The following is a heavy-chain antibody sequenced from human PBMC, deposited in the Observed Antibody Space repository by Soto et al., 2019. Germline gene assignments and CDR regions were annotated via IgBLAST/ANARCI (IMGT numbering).Heavy chain of an antibody. J-gene: IGHJ4*02. CDR3: AKFNCGGDCYPLLDY. V-gene: IGHV3-30*18. Sequence: QVQLVESGGGVVQPGRSLRLSCAASGFTFSSYGMHWVRQAPGKGLEWVAVISYDGSNKYYADSVKGRFTISRDNSKNNLYLQMNSLRAEDTAVYYCAKFNCGGDCYPLLDYWGQGTLVTVSS. CDR2: ISYDGSNK. CDR1: GFTFSSYG. D-gene: IGHD2-21*02.